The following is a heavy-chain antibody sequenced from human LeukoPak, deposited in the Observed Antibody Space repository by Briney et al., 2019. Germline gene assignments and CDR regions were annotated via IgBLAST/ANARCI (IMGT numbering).Heavy chain of an antibody. D-gene: IGHD6-13*01. CDR2: ISSSSSYI. CDR1: GFTFSSYS. V-gene: IGHV3-21*01. CDR3: ARDQGAAAASFDP. Sequence: GGSLRLSCAASGFTFSSYSMNWVRQAPGKGLEWVSSISSSSSYIYYADSVKGRFTISRDNAKNSLYLQMNSLRAEDTAVYYCARDQGAAAASFDPWGQGTLVTVSS. J-gene: IGHJ5*02.